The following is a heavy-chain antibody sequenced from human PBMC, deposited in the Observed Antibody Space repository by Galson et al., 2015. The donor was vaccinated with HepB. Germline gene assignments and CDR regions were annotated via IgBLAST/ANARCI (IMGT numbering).Heavy chain of an antibody. Sequence: SVKVSCKASGGTFSNYAVSWVRQAPGQGLEWMGEIIPMFGTTNYAQKFQGRVTIVADELTRTASTVNMELKSLRSDDTAVYYCARGSAAGNWYFNLWGRGTLVTVSS. CDR2: IIPMFGTT. V-gene: IGHV1-69*13. CDR3: ARGSAAGNWYFNL. J-gene: IGHJ2*01. D-gene: IGHD6-13*01. CDR1: GGTFSNYA.